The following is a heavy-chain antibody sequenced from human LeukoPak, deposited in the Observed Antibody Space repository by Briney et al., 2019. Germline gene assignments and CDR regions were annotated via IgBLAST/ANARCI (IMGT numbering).Heavy chain of an antibody. CDR1: GFTFSSYA. CDR3: AKRGHYSINWYHYFDY. J-gene: IGHJ4*02. V-gene: IGHV3-23*01. Sequence: GGSLRLSCAASGFTFSSYAVSWVRQAPGKGLEWVSAISGSGGSTYYADSVKGRFTISRDNSKNTLYLQMNSLRPDDTAVYYCAKRGHYSINWYHYFDYWGQGTLVTVSS. CDR2: ISGSGGST. D-gene: IGHD6-13*01.